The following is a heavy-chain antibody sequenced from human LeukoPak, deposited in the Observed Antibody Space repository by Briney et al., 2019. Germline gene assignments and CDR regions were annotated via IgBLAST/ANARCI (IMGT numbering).Heavy chain of an antibody. D-gene: IGHD6-13*01. J-gene: IGHJ5*02. CDR1: GLSLNSYA. V-gene: IGHV3-30*18. CDR3: AKDISSSWYNNWFDP. CDR2: ISYDGSNK. Sequence: GGSLRLSCAASGLSLNSYAIHWVRQAPGKGLEWVTAISYDGSNKHYADSVRGRFTISRDNAKNSLYLQMSSLRAEDTAFYYCAKDISSSWYNNWFDPWGQGTLVTVSS.